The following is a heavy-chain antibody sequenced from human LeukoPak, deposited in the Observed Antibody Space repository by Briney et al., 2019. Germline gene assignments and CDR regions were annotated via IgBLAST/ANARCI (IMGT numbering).Heavy chain of an antibody. CDR3: ARGPIQLWSYYFDY. Sequence: SETLSFTCTVSGGSISSYYWSWIRQPPGKGLEWIGYIYYSGSTNYNPSLKSRVTISVDTSKNQFSLKLSSVTAADTAVYYCARGPIQLWSYYFDYWGQGTLVTVSS. V-gene: IGHV4-59*01. CDR1: GGSISSYY. J-gene: IGHJ4*02. CDR2: IYYSGST. D-gene: IGHD5-18*01.